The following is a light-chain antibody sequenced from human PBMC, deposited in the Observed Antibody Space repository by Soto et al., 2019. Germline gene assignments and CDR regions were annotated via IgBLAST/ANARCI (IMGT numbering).Light chain of an antibody. J-gene: IGLJ2*01. Sequence: QSVLTQPPSVSGAPGQRVNIACTGSNSNIGAGYDVHWYRQSPGTAPKLLLSGHSHRPSGVPDRFSGSKSGTSAFLAITGLQPGDEADYYCATWDASLPGEVFGGGTKLTVL. V-gene: IGLV1-40*01. CDR1: NSNIGAGYD. CDR2: GHS. CDR3: ATWDASLPGEV.